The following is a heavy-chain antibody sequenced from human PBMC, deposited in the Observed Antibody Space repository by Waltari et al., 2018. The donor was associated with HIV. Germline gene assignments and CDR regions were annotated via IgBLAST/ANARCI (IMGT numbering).Heavy chain of an antibody. CDR3: ARVKAYYYDNSGFYFFDY. CDR1: GASISDHY. Sequence: QVHLQESGPGLVKPSETLSLTCSVSGASISDHYWSWIRQTPGKGLEWIGNVHYTGTTTYTPSLMCRVAISVDTSQAQFSLRLNSVTAADTAVYYCARVKAYYYDNSGFYFFDYWGRGSLVTVSS. J-gene: IGHJ4*02. CDR2: VHYTGTT. D-gene: IGHD3-22*01. V-gene: IGHV4-59*11.